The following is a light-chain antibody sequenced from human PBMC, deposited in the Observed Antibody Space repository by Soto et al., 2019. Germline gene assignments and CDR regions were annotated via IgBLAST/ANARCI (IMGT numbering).Light chain of an antibody. CDR3: ATWDDSLDAGV. J-gene: IGLJ3*02. V-gene: IGLV1-44*01. Sequence: QPVLTQPPSVSGTPGQSVTISCSGTSSNIGSNYVNWYQQLPGTAPKLLIHSNGQRPSGVPDRFSGSKSGTSASLAISGLQSHDEADYYCATWDDSLDAGVFGGGTKLTVL. CDR2: SNG. CDR1: SSNIGSNY.